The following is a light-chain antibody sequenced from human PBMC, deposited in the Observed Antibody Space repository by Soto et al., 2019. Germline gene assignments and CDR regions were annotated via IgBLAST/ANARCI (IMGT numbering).Light chain of an antibody. CDR3: QHYGSSPRT. J-gene: IGKJ1*01. CDR2: GAS. CDR1: QSVSSSY. Sequence: EIVLTQSPGTLSLSPGERATLSCRASQSVSSSYLAWYQQKPVQAPRLLIYGASSRATGIPDRFSGSGSGTDFTLTISRLEPEDFALYYCQHYGSSPRTFGQGTEVDIK. V-gene: IGKV3-20*01.